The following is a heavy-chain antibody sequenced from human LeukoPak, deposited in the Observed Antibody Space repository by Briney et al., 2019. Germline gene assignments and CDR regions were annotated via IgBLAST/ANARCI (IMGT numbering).Heavy chain of an antibody. CDR2: IYYSGST. CDR3: AREVASSSSRFFDY. V-gene: IGHV4-39*07. Sequence: SETLSLTCTVSGGSISSSSYYWGWIRQPPGKGLEWIGSIYYSGSTYYNPSLKSRVTISVDTSKNQFSLKLSSETAADTAVYYCAREVASSSSRFFDYWGQGTLVTVSS. CDR1: GGSISSSSYY. J-gene: IGHJ4*02. D-gene: IGHD6-6*01.